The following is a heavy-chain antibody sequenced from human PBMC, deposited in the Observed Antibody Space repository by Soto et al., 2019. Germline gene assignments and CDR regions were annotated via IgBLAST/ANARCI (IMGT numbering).Heavy chain of an antibody. V-gene: IGHV3-48*01. Sequence: EVQLVESGGGLVQPGGSLRLSCAASGFTFSSYSMNWVRQAPGKGLEWVSYISSSSSTIYYADSVKGRFTISRDNVKISLYLQMNSLRAEDTAVYYCARDLHYGLSDYWGQGTLVTVSS. D-gene: IGHD4-17*01. CDR1: GFTFSSYS. CDR2: ISSSSSTI. J-gene: IGHJ4*02. CDR3: ARDLHYGLSDY.